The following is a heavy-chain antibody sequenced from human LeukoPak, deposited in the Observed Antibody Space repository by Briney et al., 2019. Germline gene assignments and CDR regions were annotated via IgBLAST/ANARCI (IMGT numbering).Heavy chain of an antibody. CDR2: INTYNVNT. CDR1: GYTFTSYG. J-gene: IGHJ4*02. V-gene: IGHV1-18*01. Sequence: ASVKVSCKASGYTFTSYGVSWVRQAPGQGLEWMGRINTYNVNTNYAQKFQGRVTLTTDASTSTAYMELRSLRSDDTAVYYCARDSRRGYSYGYDYWGQGTLVTVSS. CDR3: ARDSRRGYSYGYDY. D-gene: IGHD5-18*01.